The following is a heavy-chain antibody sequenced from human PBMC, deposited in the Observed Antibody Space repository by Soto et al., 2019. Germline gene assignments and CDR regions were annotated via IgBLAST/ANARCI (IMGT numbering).Heavy chain of an antibody. V-gene: IGHV4-61*01. D-gene: IGHD2-8*01. CDR3: ARIRGINGYPTAFDY. CDR2: IYYTGSI. CDR1: GVSVSSETHY. Sequence: SETLSLTCSVSGVSVSSETHYWSWIRQPPGKGLEWIGEIYYTGSITYKPSLKSRLTVSVDASKNQFSLMLRSVTAADTAIYYCARIRGINGYPTAFDYWGQGTLVTVSS. J-gene: IGHJ4*02.